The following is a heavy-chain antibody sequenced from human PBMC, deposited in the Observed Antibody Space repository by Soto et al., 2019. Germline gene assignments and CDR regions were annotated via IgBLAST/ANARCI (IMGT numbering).Heavy chain of an antibody. CDR1: GGSLSGFP. J-gene: IGHJ4*02. D-gene: IGHD4-17*01. V-gene: IGHV4-59*01. CDR3: ARVSNEYGGNGAFDY. CDR2: IYHTGRS. Sequence: HVQLQESGPGQVKPSETLSLTCSVSGGSLSGFPWSWIRQPPGKGLEWVGYIYHTGRSNYNPSLKSRLTISLDMSRNQFSLQLTSVTAADTALYYCARVSNEYGGNGAFDYWGLGTLATVSS.